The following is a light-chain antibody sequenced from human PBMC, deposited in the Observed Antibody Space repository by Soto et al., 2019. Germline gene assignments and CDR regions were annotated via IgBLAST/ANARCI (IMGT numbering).Light chain of an antibody. CDR1: QSISSW. CDR3: QQHNTYS. J-gene: IGKJ2*01. V-gene: IGKV1-5*03. CDR2: KAS. Sequence: DIQMTQSPSTLSASVGDRVTITCRASQSISSWLAWYQQKPGKAPKLLIYKASNLQSGVPSRFSGSGSGTEFTLTISSLQPDDFATYYCQQHNTYSFGQGTKLEIK.